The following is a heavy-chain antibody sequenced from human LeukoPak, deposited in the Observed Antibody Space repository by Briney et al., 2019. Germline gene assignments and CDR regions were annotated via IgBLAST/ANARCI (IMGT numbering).Heavy chain of an antibody. D-gene: IGHD1-26*01. CDR2: IQYDASYD. Sequence: PGGSLRLSCEASGFTFSSYGMHWVRQTPGKGLEWVSFIQYDASYDLYSDSVRGRFTISRDNSKNILYLRMNSLRTEDSAVYFCAKDFRVGARSFDYWGQGTLVTVSS. J-gene: IGHJ4*02. CDR3: AKDFRVGARSFDY. CDR1: GFTFSSYG. V-gene: IGHV3-30*02.